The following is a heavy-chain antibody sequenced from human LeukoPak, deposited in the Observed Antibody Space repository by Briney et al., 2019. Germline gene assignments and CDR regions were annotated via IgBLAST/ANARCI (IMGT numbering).Heavy chain of an antibody. V-gene: IGHV1-46*01. CDR2: INPSGGST. J-gene: IGHJ4*02. CDR1: GYTFTSYY. Sequence: ASVKVSCKASGYTFTSYYMHWVRQAPGQGLEWMGIINPSGGSTSYAQKFQGRVTMTRDTSTSTVYMELSSLRSEDTAVYYCARGLSSFGNYYDSSGPLGYWGQGTLVTVSS. CDR3: ARGLSSFGNYYDSSGPLGY. D-gene: IGHD3-22*01.